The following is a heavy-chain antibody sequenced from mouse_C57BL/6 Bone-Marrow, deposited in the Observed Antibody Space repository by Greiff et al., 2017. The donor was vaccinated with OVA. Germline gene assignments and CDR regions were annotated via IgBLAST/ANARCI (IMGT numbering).Heavy chain of an antibody. CDR2: IYPGNGDT. J-gene: IGHJ4*01. CDR3: ARWDYDGYPDAMDY. V-gene: IGHV1-12*01. CDR1: GYPFPSSN. D-gene: IGHD2-3*01. Sequence: QVQLQQSGAELVRPGASVKMSCKASGYPFPSSNMHWVKQTPRQGLEWIGAIYPGNGDTSYNQTFKGKATLAVAKSSSTASMQLSSLTSEDSAVYFCARWDYDGYPDAMDYWGQGTSVTVSS.